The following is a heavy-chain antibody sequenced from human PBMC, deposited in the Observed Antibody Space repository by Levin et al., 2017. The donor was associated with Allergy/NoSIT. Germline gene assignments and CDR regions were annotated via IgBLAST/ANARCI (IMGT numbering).Heavy chain of an antibody. CDR2: INPSGGST. V-gene: IGHV1-46*01. J-gene: IGHJ4*02. Sequence: ASVKVSCKASGYTFTSYYMHWVRQAPGQGLEWMGIINPSGGSTSYAQKFQGRVTMTRDTSTSTVYMELSSLRSEDTAVYYCARDTLDDSSGYYLGLWGQGTLVTVSS. D-gene: IGHD3-22*01. CDR1: GYTFTSYY. CDR3: ARDTLDDSSGYYLGL.